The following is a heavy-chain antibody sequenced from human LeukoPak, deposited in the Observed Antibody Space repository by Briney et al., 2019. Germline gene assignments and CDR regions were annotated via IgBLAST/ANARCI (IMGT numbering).Heavy chain of an antibody. J-gene: IGHJ4*02. Sequence: GGSLRLSCAASGFTFSTYAMNWVRQAPGKGLEWVSSISSSSSYIYYADSVKGRFTISRDNAKNSLYLQMNSLRAEDTAVYYCARGEMATFFDYWGQGTLVTVSS. CDR1: GFTFSTYA. D-gene: IGHD5-12*01. CDR3: ARGEMATFFDY. V-gene: IGHV3-21*01. CDR2: ISSSSSYI.